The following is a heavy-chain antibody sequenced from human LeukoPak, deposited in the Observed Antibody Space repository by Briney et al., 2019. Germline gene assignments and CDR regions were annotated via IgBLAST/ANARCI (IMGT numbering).Heavy chain of an antibody. CDR3: ARDPGYSYGPQTYYFDY. V-gene: IGHV1-46*01. Sequence: ASVKVSCKASGYTFTSYYMHWVRQAPGQGLEWMGIINPSGGSTSYAQKFQGRVTMTRDTSTSTVYMELSSLRSEDTAVYNCARDPGYSYGPQTYYFDYWGQGTLVTVSS. CDR1: GYTFTSYY. CDR2: INPSGGST. D-gene: IGHD5-18*01. J-gene: IGHJ4*02.